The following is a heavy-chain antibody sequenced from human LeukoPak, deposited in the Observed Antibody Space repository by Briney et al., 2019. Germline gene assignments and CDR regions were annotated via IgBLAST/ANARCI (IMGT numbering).Heavy chain of an antibody. Sequence: GASVKVSCKTSGYTFTAYHIHWVRQAPGQGLDWMGWINPNSGGANYVQRFQGRVTMTRDTYISTAYMELSRLRSDDTAVYFCARHCTGGSCYSVGPYWGQGTLVTVSS. V-gene: IGHV1-2*02. CDR3: ARHCTGGSCYSVGPY. CDR2: INPNSGGA. J-gene: IGHJ4*02. D-gene: IGHD2-15*01. CDR1: GYTFTAYH.